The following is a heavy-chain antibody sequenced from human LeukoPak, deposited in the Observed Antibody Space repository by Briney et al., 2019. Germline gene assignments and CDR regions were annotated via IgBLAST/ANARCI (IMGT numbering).Heavy chain of an antibody. J-gene: IGHJ4*02. CDR2: INPDSGGT. D-gene: IGHD6-6*01. CDR1: GYTFNDYY. Sequence: ASVKVSCKASGYTFNDYYMYWVRQAPGQGLEWMGRINPDSGGTDYAQKFQGRVTMTRDTSISTAYMDLSRLRSDDTAVYYCARRSIAAIRFDYWGQGTLVTVSS. CDR3: ARRSIAAIRFDY. V-gene: IGHV1-2*02.